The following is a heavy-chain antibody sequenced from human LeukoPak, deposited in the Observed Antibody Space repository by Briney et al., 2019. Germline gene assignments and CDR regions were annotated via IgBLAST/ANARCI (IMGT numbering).Heavy chain of an antibody. CDR2: IYHSGST. D-gene: IGHD3-22*01. V-gene: IGHV4-38-2*02. Sequence: SETLSLTCTVSGYSISSGYYWGWIRQPPGKGLEWIGSIYHSGSTYYNPSLKSRVTISVDTSKNQFSLKLSSVTAADTAVYYCARGGVVITKFDYWGQGTLVTVSS. CDR3: ARGGVVITKFDY. CDR1: GYSISSGYY. J-gene: IGHJ4*02.